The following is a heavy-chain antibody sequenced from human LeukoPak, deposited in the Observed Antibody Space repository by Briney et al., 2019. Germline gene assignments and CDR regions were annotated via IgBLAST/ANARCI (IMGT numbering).Heavy chain of an antibody. D-gene: IGHD3-10*01. V-gene: IGHV3-33*06. J-gene: IGHJ5*02. Sequence: GRSLRLSCAASGFTFSSYGMHWVRQAPGKGLEWVAVIWYDGSNKYYADSVKGRFTISRDNSKNTLYLQMNSLRAEDTAVYYCAKAQLLWFGELWFDPWGQGTLVTVSS. CDR1: GFTFSSYG. CDR2: IWYDGSNK. CDR3: AKAQLLWFGELWFDP.